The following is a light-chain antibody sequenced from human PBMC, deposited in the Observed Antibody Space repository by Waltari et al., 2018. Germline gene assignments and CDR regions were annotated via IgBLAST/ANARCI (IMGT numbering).Light chain of an antibody. CDR3: QQYNSSPPR. CDR1: QSVSNSY. Sequence: EIVLTQSPGTLSLSPGERGTLSCRASQSVSNSYLAWYQQKPGQAPRLLIYGASSRATGIPARFSGSGSGTDFTLTISRLEPEDFAVYYCQQYNSSPPRFGQGTKVEIK. J-gene: IGKJ1*01. V-gene: IGKV3-20*01. CDR2: GAS.